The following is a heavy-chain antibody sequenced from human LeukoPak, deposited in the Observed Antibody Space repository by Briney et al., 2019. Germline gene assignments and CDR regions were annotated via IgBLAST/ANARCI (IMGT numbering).Heavy chain of an antibody. Sequence: GASVKVSCKASGGTFSSYAISWVRQAPGQGLEWMGGIIPIFGTANYAQKFQGRVTITADESTSTAYMELSSLRSEDTAVYYCARGPNVRYSSWSQGYMDVWGKGTTVTVSS. D-gene: IGHD6-6*01. CDR3: ARGPNVRYSSWSQGYMDV. CDR2: IIPIFGTA. J-gene: IGHJ6*03. CDR1: GGTFSSYA. V-gene: IGHV1-69*13.